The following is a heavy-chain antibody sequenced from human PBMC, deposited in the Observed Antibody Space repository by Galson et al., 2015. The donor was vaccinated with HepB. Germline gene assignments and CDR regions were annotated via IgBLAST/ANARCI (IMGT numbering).Heavy chain of an antibody. D-gene: IGHD6-13*01. CDR1: GFTVSSNY. J-gene: IGHJ4*02. Sequence: SLRLSCAASGFTVSSNYMSWVRKAPGKGLEWVSVIYSGGSTYYADSVKGRFTISRDNSKNTLYLQMNSLRAEDTAVYYCARGTGYSSTWYDPPLYWGQGTLVTVSS. CDR2: IYSGGST. V-gene: IGHV3-53*01. CDR3: ARGTGYSSTWYDPPLY.